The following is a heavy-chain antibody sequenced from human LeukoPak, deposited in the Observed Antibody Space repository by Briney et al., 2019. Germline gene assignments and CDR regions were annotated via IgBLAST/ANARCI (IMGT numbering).Heavy chain of an antibody. J-gene: IGHJ4*02. CDR1: GFTFSSYS. Sequence: GGSLRLSCAASGFTFSSYSMNWVRQAPGKGLEWVSSIGYSSSYIYYADSVKGRFTISRDNAKNSLYLQMNSLRAEDTAVYYCARGGSTYYYDSSGYYTFDYWGQGTLVTVSS. CDR3: ARGGSTYYYDSSGYYTFDY. CDR2: IGYSSSYI. V-gene: IGHV3-21*01. D-gene: IGHD3-22*01.